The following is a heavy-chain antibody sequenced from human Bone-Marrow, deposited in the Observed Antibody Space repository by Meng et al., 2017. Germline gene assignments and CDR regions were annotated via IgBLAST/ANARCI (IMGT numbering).Heavy chain of an antibody. Sequence: QVPLEQWGDGLLKPSETLSLTCAFYGWSFSGYYWSWIRQPTGKGLEWIGEINHSGSTNYNPSLKSRVTISVDTSQNNLSLKLSSVTAADSAVYYCARGPTTMAHDFDYWGQGTLVTVSS. D-gene: IGHD4-11*01. CDR1: GWSFSGYY. J-gene: IGHJ4*02. V-gene: IGHV4-34*01. CDR2: INHSGST. CDR3: ARGPTTMAHDFDY.